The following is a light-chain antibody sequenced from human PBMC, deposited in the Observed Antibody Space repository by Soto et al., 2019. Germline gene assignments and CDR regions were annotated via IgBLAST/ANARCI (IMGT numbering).Light chain of an antibody. CDR1: QSVRSN. CDR2: GAS. CDR3: QQYNNWPPS. J-gene: IGKJ2*01. Sequence: ETVMTQSPATLSVSPGERPTLSCRASQSVRSNLGWYQQKPGQAPRLLIYGASTRATGIPDRFSGSGSGTEFTLTNSSLQSEDFAVYFCQQYNNWPPSFCQGTKVEIK. V-gene: IGKV3-15*01.